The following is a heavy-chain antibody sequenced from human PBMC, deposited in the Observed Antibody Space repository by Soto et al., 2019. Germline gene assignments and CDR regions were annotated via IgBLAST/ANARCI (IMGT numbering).Heavy chain of an antibody. CDR2: IIRIFGTP. CDR3: ARQGSNEYYYYGMDV. J-gene: IGHJ6*02. V-gene: IGHV1-69*12. CDR1: GGTFSSYA. D-gene: IGHD3-10*01. Sequence: QVQLVQSGAEVKKPGSSVKVSCKASGGTFSSYAINWVRQAPGQGLEWMGGIIRIFGTPDYAQRFQGRVTITADESTSTAYMELSSLRSEDTAVYYCARQGSNEYYYYGMDVLGQGTTVPVSS.